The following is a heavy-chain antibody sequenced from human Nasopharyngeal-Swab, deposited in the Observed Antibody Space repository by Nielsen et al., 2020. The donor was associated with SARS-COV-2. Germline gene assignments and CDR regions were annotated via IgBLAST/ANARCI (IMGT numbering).Heavy chain of an antibody. V-gene: IGHV3-48*03. CDR3: ARDYRTYYYDSSGYYASYYYGMDV. CDR1: GFNFRSYE. Sequence: GESLKISCAASGFNFRSYEMNWVRQAPGKGLEWVSYISSSGSTIYYADSVKGRFTISRDNAKNSLYLQMNSLRAEDTAVYYCARDYRTYYYDSSGYYASYYYGMDVWGQGTTVTVS. CDR2: ISSSGSTI. D-gene: IGHD3-22*01. J-gene: IGHJ6*02.